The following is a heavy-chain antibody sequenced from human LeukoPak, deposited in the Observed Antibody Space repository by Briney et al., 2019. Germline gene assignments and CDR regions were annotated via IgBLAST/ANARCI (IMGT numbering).Heavy chain of an antibody. J-gene: IGHJ2*01. Sequence: SETLSLTCTVSGGSISSYYWSWIRQPPGKGLEWIGYIYYSGSTNYNPSLKSRVTISVDTSKNQFSLKLGSVTAADTAVYYCARRDWYFDLWGRGTLVTVSS. CDR3: ARRDWYFDL. V-gene: IGHV4-59*01. CDR1: GGSISSYY. CDR2: IYYSGST.